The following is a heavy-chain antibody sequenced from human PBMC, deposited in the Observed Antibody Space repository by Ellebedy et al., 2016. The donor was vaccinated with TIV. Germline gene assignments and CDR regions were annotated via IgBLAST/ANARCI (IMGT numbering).Heavy chain of an antibody. CDR2: VNIIPNTI. Sequence: GESLKISCVASGFTFSIYGMNWVRQAPGRGLEWVSSVNIIPNTIDYADSVKGRFTISRDNAKNSLYLQMNSLRAEDTAVYYCARGHCRGGSCFHYFDYWGQGTLVTVSS. CDR3: ARGHCRGGSCFHYFDY. V-gene: IGHV3-48*01. CDR1: GFTFSIYG. J-gene: IGHJ4*02. D-gene: IGHD2-15*01.